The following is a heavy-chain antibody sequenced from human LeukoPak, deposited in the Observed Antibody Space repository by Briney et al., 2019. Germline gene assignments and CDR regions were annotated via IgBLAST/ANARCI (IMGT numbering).Heavy chain of an antibody. CDR1: GFTFSSYS. CDR3: ARNQFDWLPSGFHP. Sequence: SGGSLRLSCAASGFTFSSYSMNWVRQAPGKGLEWIGEINHSGITNYNPSLKSRATISVDTSKNQFSLKLTSVTAADTAVYFCARNQFDWLPSGFHPWGQGALVTVSS. D-gene: IGHD3-9*01. J-gene: IGHJ5*02. V-gene: IGHV4-34*01. CDR2: INHSGIT.